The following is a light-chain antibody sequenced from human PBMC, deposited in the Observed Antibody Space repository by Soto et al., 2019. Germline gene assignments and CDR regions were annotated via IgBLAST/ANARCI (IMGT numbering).Light chain of an antibody. CDR1: QNISSY. CDR3: QQYNNWPPLT. J-gene: IGKJ4*01. V-gene: IGKV3-11*01. Sequence: EIVLTQSPATLSLSPGERASFSCRASQNISSYLAWYQQKPGQAPRLLIFDASNRATDIPARFGGSGSGTDFTLTISSLEPEDFAVYYCQQYNNWPPLTFGGGTKVDIK. CDR2: DAS.